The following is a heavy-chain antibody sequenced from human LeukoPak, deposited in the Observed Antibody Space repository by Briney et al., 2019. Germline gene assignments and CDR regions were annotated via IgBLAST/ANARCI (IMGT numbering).Heavy chain of an antibody. D-gene: IGHD1-26*01. CDR2: IYHSGST. J-gene: IGHJ4*02. Sequence: SETLSLTCTVSGYSISSGYYWGWIRQPPGKGLEWIGSIYHSGSTYYNPSLKSRVTISVDTSKNQFSLKLSSVTAADTAVYYCARVVGATKGSDYWGQGTLVTVSS. V-gene: IGHV4-38-2*02. CDR3: ARVVGATKGSDY. CDR1: GYSISSGYY.